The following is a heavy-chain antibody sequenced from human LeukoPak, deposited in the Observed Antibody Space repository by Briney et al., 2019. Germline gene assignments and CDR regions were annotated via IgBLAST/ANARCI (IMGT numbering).Heavy chain of an antibody. CDR3: ARRNYYGSGSYYA. J-gene: IGHJ5*02. CDR1: GGSITSSGSY. D-gene: IGHD3-10*01. Sequence: SETLSLTCTVSGGSITSSGSYWGWVRQPPGEGLEWIASVFYSGSTYYNPSLKSRVTISVDTSKNQFSLRLSSVTAADTAVYYCARRNYYGSGSYYAWGQGALVTVSS. V-gene: IGHV4-39*01. CDR2: VFYSGST.